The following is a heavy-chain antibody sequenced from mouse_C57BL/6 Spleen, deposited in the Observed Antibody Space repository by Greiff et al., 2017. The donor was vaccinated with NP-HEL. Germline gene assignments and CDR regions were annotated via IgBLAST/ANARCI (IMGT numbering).Heavy chain of an antibody. CDR2: ILPGSGST. CDR1: GYTFTGYW. V-gene: IGHV1-9*01. D-gene: IGHD2-4*01. J-gene: IGHJ4*01. CDR3: AKGIYYDYDDYAMDY. Sequence: VKLMESGAELMKPGASVKLSCKATGYTFTGYWIEWVKQRPGHGLEWIGEILPGSGSTNYNEKFKGKATFTADTSSNTAYMQLSSLTTEDSAIYYCAKGIYYDYDDYAMDYWGQGTSVTVSS.